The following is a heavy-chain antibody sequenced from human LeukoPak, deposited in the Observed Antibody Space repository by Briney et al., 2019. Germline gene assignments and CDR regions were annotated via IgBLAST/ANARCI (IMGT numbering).Heavy chain of an antibody. J-gene: IGHJ6*03. CDR2: IYYSGST. CDR1: GGSISSTSSY. D-gene: IGHD6-6*01. Sequence: SETLSLTCTVSGGSISSTSSYWGWIRQPPGKGLEWIATIYYSGSTYYNASLKSRITIAVDTSKNQFSLKLSSVTAADTAVYYCAREVIAAHNYYYMDVWGKGTTVTVSS. V-gene: IGHV4-39*07. CDR3: AREVIAAHNYYYMDV.